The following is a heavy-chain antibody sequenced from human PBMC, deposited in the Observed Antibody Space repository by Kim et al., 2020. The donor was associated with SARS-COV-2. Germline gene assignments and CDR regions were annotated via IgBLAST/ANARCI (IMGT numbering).Heavy chain of an antibody. CDR1: GGSISSSSYY. J-gene: IGHJ2*01. Sequence: SETLSLTCTVSGGSISSSSYYWGWIRQPPGKGLEWIGSIYYSGSTYYNPSLKSRVTISVDTSKNQFSLKLSSVTAADTAVYYCARPVVGATWWYFDLWGRGTLVTVSS. CDR3: ARPVVGATWWYFDL. D-gene: IGHD1-26*01. V-gene: IGHV4-39*01. CDR2: IYYSGST.